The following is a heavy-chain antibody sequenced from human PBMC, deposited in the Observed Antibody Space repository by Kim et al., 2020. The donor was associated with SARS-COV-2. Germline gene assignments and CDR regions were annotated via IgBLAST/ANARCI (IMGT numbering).Heavy chain of an antibody. J-gene: IGHJ5*02. V-gene: IGHV5-51*01. CDR3: ARSAAAAGPDNWFDP. D-gene: IGHD6-13*01. Sequence: PSVQGQVTISADKSISTAYLQWSSLKASDTAMYYCARSAAAAGPDNWFDPWGQGTLVTVSS.